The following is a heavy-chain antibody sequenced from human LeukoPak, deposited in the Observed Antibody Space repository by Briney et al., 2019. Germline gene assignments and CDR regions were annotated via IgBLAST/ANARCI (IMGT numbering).Heavy chain of an antibody. CDR1: GYTFTGYY. Sequence: ASVTVSCTASGYTFTGYYMHWVRQAPGQGLEWMGWINANSGGTNYAQKFQGWVTMTRDTSISTAYMELSRLRSDDTAVYYCAREGSSSSGYYFDYWGQGTLVTVSS. V-gene: IGHV1-2*04. J-gene: IGHJ4*02. CDR3: AREGSSSSGYYFDY. CDR2: INANSGGT. D-gene: IGHD6-6*01.